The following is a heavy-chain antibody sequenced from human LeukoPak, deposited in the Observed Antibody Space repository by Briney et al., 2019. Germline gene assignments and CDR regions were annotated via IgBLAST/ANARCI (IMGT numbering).Heavy chain of an antibody. J-gene: IGHJ4*02. CDR2: ISYDGYTE. D-gene: IGHD5-24*01. CDR1: GFPFSSYS. CDR3: AGPSTNYPYLYYFDY. Sequence: GGSLRLSCAASGFPFSSYSMHWVRQAPGKGLEWVGVISYDGYTENYADSVKGRFTISRDNSKNTLHLQINSLRTEDTAVYFCAGPSTNYPYLYYFDYWAREPWSPSPQ. V-gene: IGHV3-30-3*01.